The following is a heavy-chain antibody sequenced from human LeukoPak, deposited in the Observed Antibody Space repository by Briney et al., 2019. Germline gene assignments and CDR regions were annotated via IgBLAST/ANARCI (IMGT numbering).Heavy chain of an antibody. CDR3: ARKNTQDAFDI. CDR2: IWYDGSNK. V-gene: IGHV3-33*01. J-gene: IGHJ3*02. CDR1: GFTFSSYG. Sequence: GGSLRLSCAASGFTFSSYGMHWVRQAPGKGLEWVAVIWYDGSNKYYADSVRGRFTISRDNSKNTLYLQMNSLKAEDTAVYYCARKNTQDAFDIWGQGTMVTVSS. D-gene: IGHD2-15*01.